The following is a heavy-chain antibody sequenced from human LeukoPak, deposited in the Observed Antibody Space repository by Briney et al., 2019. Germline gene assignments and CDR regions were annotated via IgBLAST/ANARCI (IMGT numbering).Heavy chain of an antibody. Sequence: SVKVSCKASGGTFSSYTISWVRQAPGQGLEWMGRIIPILGIANYAQKFQGRVTITADKSTSTAYMELSSLRSEDTAVYYCASWPGEFRGGYSPYYYYYGMDVWGQGTTVTVSS. CDR1: GGTFSSYT. CDR3: ASWPGEFRGGYSPYYYYYGMDV. D-gene: IGHD3-22*01. V-gene: IGHV1-69*02. CDR2: IIPILGIA. J-gene: IGHJ6*02.